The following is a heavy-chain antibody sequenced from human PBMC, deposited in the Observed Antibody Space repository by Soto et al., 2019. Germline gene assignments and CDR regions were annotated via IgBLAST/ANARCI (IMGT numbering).Heavy chain of an antibody. D-gene: IGHD2-2*01. CDR2: INPNSGGT. CDR3: ARTHCSSTRCYVGSWDY. CDR1: GYTFTSYC. Sequence: GASVKVSCKASGYTFTSYCISWVRQYPGQGLEWMGWINPNSGGTNYAQNFQGWVTMTRDTSISTAYMELSRLRSDDTAVYYCARTHCSSTRCYVGSWDYWGQGTLVTVSS. J-gene: IGHJ4*02. V-gene: IGHV1-2*04.